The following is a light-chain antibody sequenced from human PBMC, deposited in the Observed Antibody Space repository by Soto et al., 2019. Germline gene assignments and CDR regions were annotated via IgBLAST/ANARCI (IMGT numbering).Light chain of an antibody. J-gene: IGKJ1*01. CDR1: QSISSW. V-gene: IGKV1-5*03. Sequence: DIQMTPSPSTLSASVGDRVTITCRASQSISSWLAWYQQKPGKAPKLLIYKASGLESGVPSRFSGSGSGTEFTLTISSLQPDDFATYYCQQYNSYSRTFGQGTKVDIK. CDR3: QQYNSYSRT. CDR2: KAS.